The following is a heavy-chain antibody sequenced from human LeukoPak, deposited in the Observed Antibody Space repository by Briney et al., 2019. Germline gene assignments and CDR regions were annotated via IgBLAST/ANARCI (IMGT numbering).Heavy chain of an antibody. CDR1: GGSISSGGYY. J-gene: IGHJ4*02. Sequence: SETLSLTCAVSGGSISSGGYYWSWIRQHPGKGLEWIGYIYYSGSTYYNPSLKSRVTISVDTSKNQFSLKLSSVTAADTAVYYCARRPYSSSWYYFDYWGQGTLVTVSS. CDR2: IYYSGST. D-gene: IGHD6-13*01. V-gene: IGHV4-31*11. CDR3: ARRPYSSSWYYFDY.